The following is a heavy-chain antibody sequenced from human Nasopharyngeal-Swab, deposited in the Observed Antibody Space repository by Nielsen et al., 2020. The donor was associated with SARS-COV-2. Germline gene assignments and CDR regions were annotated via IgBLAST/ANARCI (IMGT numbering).Heavy chain of an antibody. CDR3: ARVRGVAPRNYYYYMDV. CDR2: LYVGGST. V-gene: IGHV3-66*01. J-gene: IGHJ6*03. Sequence: GESLKISCAASGFTVRSHYMTWVRQAPGKGLEWLSVLYVGGSTYYADSVKDRVTISRDNSKNTLYLHMNSLSAEDTAVYYCARVRGVAPRNYYYYMDVWGKGTTVTVSS. CDR1: GFTVRSHY. D-gene: IGHD2-15*01.